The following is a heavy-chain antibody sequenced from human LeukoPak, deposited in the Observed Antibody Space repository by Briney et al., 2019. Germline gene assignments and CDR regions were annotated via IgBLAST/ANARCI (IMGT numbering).Heavy chain of an antibody. CDR1: EFTFNNYW. D-gene: IGHD3-22*01. J-gene: IGHJ4*02. CDR3: ASPAFGGYFAY. V-gene: IGHV3-7*01. Sequence: GGSLRLSCAGSEFTFNNYWMSWVRQAPGKGLEWVANIKEDVSMKYYLDSVKGRFTISRDSAKNSLYLQMNRLRAEDTAVYYCASPAFGGYFAYWGQGTLVTVSS. CDR2: IKEDVSMK.